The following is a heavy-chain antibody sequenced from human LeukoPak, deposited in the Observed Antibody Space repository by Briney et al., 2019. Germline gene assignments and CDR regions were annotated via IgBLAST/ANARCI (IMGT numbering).Heavy chain of an antibody. D-gene: IGHD3-10*01. CDR1: GLTFSNYA. Sequence: GSLRLSCAASGLTFSNYAMSWVRQAPGKGLEWVSAISGSGDYTYYADSVMGRFTISRDNSKNTLYLHMRSLRAEDTAVYYCAKGGTYYYGSGSYSHFDYWGQGTLVTVSP. J-gene: IGHJ4*02. CDR2: ISGSGDYT. V-gene: IGHV3-23*01. CDR3: AKGGTYYYGSGSYSHFDY.